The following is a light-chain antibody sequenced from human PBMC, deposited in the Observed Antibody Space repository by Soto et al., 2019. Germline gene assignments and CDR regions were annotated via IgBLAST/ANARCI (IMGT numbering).Light chain of an antibody. CDR3: QVWDSSSDRDVV. J-gene: IGLJ2*01. V-gene: IGLV3-21*04. CDR1: NIGSKS. CDR2: YDS. Sequence: SYELTQPPSVSVAPGKTARITCGGNNIGSKSVHWYQQKPGQAPVLVIYYDSDRPSGIPERFSGSNSGNTATLTISRVEAGDEADYYCQVWDSSSDRDVVFGGGTKLHRP.